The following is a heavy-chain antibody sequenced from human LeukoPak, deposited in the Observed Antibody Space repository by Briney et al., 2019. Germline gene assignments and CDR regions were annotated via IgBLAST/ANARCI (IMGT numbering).Heavy chain of an antibody. Sequence: PGRSLRLSCAASGFTFSSYGMHWVGQAPGRGRGGGAVISYDGSNKYYADSVKGRFTISRDNSKNTLYLQMNSLRAEDTAVYYCAKDEGYSYGLNYYYYYYGMDVWGQGTTVTVSS. V-gene: IGHV3-30*18. CDR3: AKDEGYSYGLNYYYYYYGMDV. CDR2: ISYDGSNK. D-gene: IGHD5-18*01. CDR1: GFTFSSYG. J-gene: IGHJ6*02.